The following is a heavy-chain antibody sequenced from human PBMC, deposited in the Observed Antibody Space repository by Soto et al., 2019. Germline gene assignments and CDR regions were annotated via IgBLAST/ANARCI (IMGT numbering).Heavy chain of an antibody. J-gene: IGHJ4*02. CDR2: ISYHGSDK. D-gene: IGHD4-17*01. CDR3: AKDHLTTTVTTVGY. CDR1: GLTFSNYG. V-gene: IGHV3-30*18. Sequence: QVQLVESGGGVVQPGRSLRLSCAASGLTFSNYGMHWVRQAPGKGREWVAVISYHGSDKYYADSVKGRFTISRDNSKNTLYLQMDSLRAEDTAVYYCAKDHLTTTVTTVGYWGQGTLVTVSS.